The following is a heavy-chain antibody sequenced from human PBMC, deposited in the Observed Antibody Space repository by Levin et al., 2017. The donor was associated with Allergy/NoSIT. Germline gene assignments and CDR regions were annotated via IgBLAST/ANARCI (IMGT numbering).Heavy chain of an antibody. CDR1: GYTFTSYD. J-gene: IGHJ6*02. V-gene: IGHV1-8*01. Sequence: ASVKVSCKASGYTFTSYDINWVRQATGQGLEWMGWMNPNSGNTGYAQKFQGRVTMTRNTSISTAYMELSSLRSEDTAVYYCARGQAYCSGGSCYLGHYYYYYGMDVWGQGTTVTVSS. D-gene: IGHD2-15*01. CDR2: MNPNSGNT. CDR3: ARGQAYCSGGSCYLGHYYYYYGMDV.